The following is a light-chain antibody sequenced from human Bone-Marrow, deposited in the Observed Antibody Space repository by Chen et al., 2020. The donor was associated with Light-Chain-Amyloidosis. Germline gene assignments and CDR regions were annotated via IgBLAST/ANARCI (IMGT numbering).Light chain of an antibody. CDR3: SSYTSSSTLV. CDR2: DVS. J-gene: IGLJ2*01. Sequence: QSALPQPASVSGSTGQSITISCTGTSSDVGGYNYVSWYQQHPGKAHKLMIYDVSNRPSGVSNRFSGSKSGNTASLTISGLQAEDEADYYCSSYTSSSTLVFGGGTKLTVL. CDR1: SSDVGGYNY. V-gene: IGLV2-14*03.